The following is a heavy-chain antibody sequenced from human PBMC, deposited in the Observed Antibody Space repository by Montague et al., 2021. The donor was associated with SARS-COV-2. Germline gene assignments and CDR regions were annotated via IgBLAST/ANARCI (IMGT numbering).Heavy chain of an antibody. Sequence: SETLSLTCAVFNGSFSSFYWNWIRQPPGKGLEWIGEISHGGSTYXXSSLKSRVTISVDTSKNQFSLNLRSVTAADTAVYYCARQLLWFGEFHLDAFDIWGQGTMVTVSS. V-gene: IGHV4-34*01. CDR1: NGSFSSFY. CDR2: ISHGGST. J-gene: IGHJ3*02. D-gene: IGHD3-10*01. CDR3: ARQLLWFGEFHLDAFDI.